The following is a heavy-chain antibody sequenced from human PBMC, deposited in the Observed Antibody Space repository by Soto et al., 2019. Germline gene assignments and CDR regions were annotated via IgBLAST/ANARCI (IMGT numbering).Heavy chain of an antibody. Sequence: PGGSLRLSCSASRFTFGGYAMSWVRQAPGKWLEWVSGITGNAANTVYADSVKGRFTISRDNSKNTLYLQMNSLRAEDTAVYYCARDPYYYDSSGYYRAWAFDIWGQGXMVTV. CDR1: RFTFGGYA. V-gene: IGHV3-23*01. D-gene: IGHD3-22*01. CDR2: ITGNAANT. CDR3: ARDPYYYDSSGYYRAWAFDI. J-gene: IGHJ3*02.